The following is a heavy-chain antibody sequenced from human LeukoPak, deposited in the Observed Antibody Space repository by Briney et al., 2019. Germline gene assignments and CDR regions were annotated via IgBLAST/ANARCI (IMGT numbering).Heavy chain of an antibody. CDR2: IYPGDSDT. D-gene: IGHD5-18*01. Sequence: GESLKISCKGSGYSLTSYWIGWVRQMPGKGLEWRGIIYPGDSDTRYSPSFQGQVTISADKSISTAYLQWSSLKASDTAMYYCARLGYSYGYRSILDYWGQGTLVTVSS. V-gene: IGHV5-51*01. J-gene: IGHJ4*02. CDR3: ARLGYSYGYRSILDY. CDR1: GYSLTSYW.